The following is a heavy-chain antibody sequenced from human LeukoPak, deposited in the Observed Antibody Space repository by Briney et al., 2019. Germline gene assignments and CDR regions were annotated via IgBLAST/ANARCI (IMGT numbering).Heavy chain of an antibody. CDR3: ARVMYYYYYYMDV. Sequence: SETLSLTCAVYGGSFSGYYWSWIRQPPGKGLEWIGEINHSGSTNYNPSLKSRVTISVYKSKNQFSLNLSCVTSGDTRVYYCARVMYYYYYYMDVWGKGTTVTVSS. CDR2: INHSGST. V-gene: IGHV4-34*01. J-gene: IGHJ6*03. CDR1: GGSFSGYY.